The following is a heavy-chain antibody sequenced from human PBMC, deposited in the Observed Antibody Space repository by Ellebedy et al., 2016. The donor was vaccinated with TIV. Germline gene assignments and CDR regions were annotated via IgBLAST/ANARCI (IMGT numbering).Heavy chain of an antibody. CDR3: ARVKGYCSTASCLYFDY. J-gene: IGHJ4*02. Sequence: AASVKVSCKASGGTFSNYAISWVRQAPGQGLEWMGGIIPLFGTAKFAQKFQGRVTLTADESTSTAYMELSSLKSEDTAVYYCARVKGYCSTASCLYFDYWGQGTLVTVSS. CDR1: GGTFSNYA. V-gene: IGHV1-69*13. CDR2: IIPLFGTA. D-gene: IGHD2-2*01.